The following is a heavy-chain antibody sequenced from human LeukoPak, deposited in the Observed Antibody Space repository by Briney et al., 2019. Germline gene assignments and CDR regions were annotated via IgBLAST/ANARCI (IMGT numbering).Heavy chain of an antibody. D-gene: IGHD2-2*02. CDR3: AREGCSSTSCYTGVLTLRDAFDI. V-gene: IGHV3-11*04. CDR2: ISSSGSTI. CDR1: GFTFSDYY. J-gene: IGHJ3*02. Sequence: PGGSLRLSCAASGFTFSDYYMSWIRQAPGKGLEWVSYISSSGSTIYYADSVKGRFTVSRDNAKNSLYLQMNSLRAEDTAVYYCAREGCSSTSCYTGVLTLRDAFDIWGQGTMVTVSS.